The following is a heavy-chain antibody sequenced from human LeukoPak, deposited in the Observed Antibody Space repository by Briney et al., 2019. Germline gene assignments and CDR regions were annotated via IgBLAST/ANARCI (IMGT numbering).Heavy chain of an antibody. CDR2: MNEYGSEI. D-gene: IGHD6-13*01. J-gene: IGHJ6*03. CDR1: GFIFRDFS. V-gene: IGHV3-7*01. Sequence: PGGSLRLSCSVSGFIFRDFSMSWVRQAPGKGLEWVAKMNEYGSEIFYVDSVKGRFTISRDNAENSVYLQMSGLTAEDTGLYYCARDATTAVGWVYMDVWGKGTTVTISS. CDR3: ARDATTAVGWVYMDV.